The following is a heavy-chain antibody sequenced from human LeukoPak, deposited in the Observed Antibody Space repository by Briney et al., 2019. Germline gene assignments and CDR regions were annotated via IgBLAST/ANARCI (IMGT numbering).Heavy chain of an antibody. CDR2: IWYDGSNK. D-gene: IGHD6-13*01. J-gene: IGHJ4*02. Sequence: GASVKVSCKASGYTFTSYYMHWVRQAPGKGLEWVAVIWYDGSNKYYADSVKGRFTISRDNSKNTLYLQMNSLRAEDTAVYYCARESEAAASSDWGQGTLVTVSS. CDR3: ARESEAAASSD. CDR1: GYTFTSYY. V-gene: IGHV3-33*01.